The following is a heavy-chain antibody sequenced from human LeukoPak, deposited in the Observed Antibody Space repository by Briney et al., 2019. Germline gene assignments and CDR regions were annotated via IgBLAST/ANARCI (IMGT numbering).Heavy chain of an antibody. CDR2: ISGSGGST. CDR1: GFTFSSYA. D-gene: IGHD6-6*01. Sequence: PGGSLRLSCAASGFTFSSYAMSWVRQAPGKGLEWVSAISGSGGSTYYADSVKGRFTISRDNSKNTLYLQMNSLRAEDTAVYYCAKDREGPFIAARTYYFDYWGQGTLVTVSS. CDR3: AKDREGPFIAARTYYFDY. J-gene: IGHJ4*02. V-gene: IGHV3-23*01.